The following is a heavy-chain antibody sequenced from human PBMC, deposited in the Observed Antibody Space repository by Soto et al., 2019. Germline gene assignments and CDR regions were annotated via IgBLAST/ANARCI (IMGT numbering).Heavy chain of an antibody. Sequence: GGSLRLSCAVAGFKFADDALAWVRQAPGRGLGWVTSISVAAHGSFTADSVGGRFTVSRDNSKDTLFLQMNNSRTEDTAIYYCAKAPREPVGTHYFYWWGKGTLVTASS. V-gene: IGHV3-23*01. CDR3: AKAPREPVGTHYFYW. CDR2: ISVAAHGS. J-gene: IGHJ4*02. D-gene: IGHD5-12*01. CDR1: GFKFADDA.